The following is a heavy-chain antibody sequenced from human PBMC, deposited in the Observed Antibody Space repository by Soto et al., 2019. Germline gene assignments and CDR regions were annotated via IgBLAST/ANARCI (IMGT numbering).Heavy chain of an antibody. J-gene: IGHJ6*02. V-gene: IGHV3-7*01. CDR3: ARFYYDSSGYLPSPYYYYYGMDV. CDR1: GFAFSIYW. CDR2: INEDGSKK. Sequence: PGGSLRLSCAASGFAFSIYWMMWVRQAPGKGLEWVANINEDGSKKHHVDSVKGRFTISRDNAKNSLYLQLNSLRTEDTAVYYCARFYYDSSGYLPSPYYYYYGMDVWGQGTTVTVSS. D-gene: IGHD3-22*01.